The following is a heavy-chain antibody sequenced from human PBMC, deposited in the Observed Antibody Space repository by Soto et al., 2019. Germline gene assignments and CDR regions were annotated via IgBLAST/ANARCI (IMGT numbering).Heavy chain of an antibody. CDR1: GFTFSSDW. J-gene: IGHJ4*02. CDR3: ARGHRGLDGNGY. CDR2: INMDGSST. Sequence: EVQLVESGGGLVQPGGSLRLSCAASGFTFSSDWMHWVRQAAGKGLVWVSRINMDGSSTNYADSVKGRFTISRDNAKNTLYLLMNSLRADDTAVYYCARGHRGLDGNGYWGQGALFTVSS. V-gene: IGHV3-74*01. D-gene: IGHD1-1*01.